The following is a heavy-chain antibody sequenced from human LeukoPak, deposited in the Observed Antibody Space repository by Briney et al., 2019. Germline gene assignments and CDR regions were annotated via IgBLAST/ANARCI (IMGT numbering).Heavy chain of an antibody. CDR1: GYTFTGYY. CDR3: ARGQQLMSYYYYYMDV. D-gene: IGHD6-13*01. V-gene: IGHV1-8*03. J-gene: IGHJ6*03. Sequence: ASVKVSCKASGYTFTGYYMHWVRQAPGQGLEWMGWINPNSGNTGYAQKFQGRVTITRNTSISTAYMELSSLRSEDTAVYYCARGQQLMSYYYYYMDVWGKGTTVTVSS. CDR2: INPNSGNT.